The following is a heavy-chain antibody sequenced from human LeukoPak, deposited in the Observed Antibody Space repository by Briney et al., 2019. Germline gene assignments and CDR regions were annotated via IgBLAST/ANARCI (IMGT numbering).Heavy chain of an antibody. Sequence: ASETLSLTCTVSGGSFSSGSYSWSWIRQPAGKGLEWVGRVYTSGSINYNPSLKSRVTISVDTSKNQFSLKLSSVTAADTAVYYCARLSGRDYYFDYWGQGTLVTVSS. V-gene: IGHV4-61*02. CDR3: ARLSGRDYYFDY. CDR2: VYTSGSI. CDR1: GGSFSSGSYS. J-gene: IGHJ4*02. D-gene: IGHD4/OR15-4a*01.